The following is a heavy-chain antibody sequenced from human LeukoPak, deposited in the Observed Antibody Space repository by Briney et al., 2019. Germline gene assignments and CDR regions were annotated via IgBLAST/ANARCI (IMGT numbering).Heavy chain of an antibody. V-gene: IGHV3-23*01. D-gene: IGHD6-6*01. CDR3: AKAHKGTIAARWGYYFDY. CDR2: ISGSGGST. CDR1: GGSFSGYY. J-gene: IGHJ4*02. Sequence: SSETLSLTCAVYGGSFSGYYWSWVRQAPGKGLEWVSAISGSGGSTYYADSVKGRFTISRDNSKNTLYLQMNSLRAEDTAVYYCAKAHKGTIAARWGYYFDYWGQGTLVTVSS.